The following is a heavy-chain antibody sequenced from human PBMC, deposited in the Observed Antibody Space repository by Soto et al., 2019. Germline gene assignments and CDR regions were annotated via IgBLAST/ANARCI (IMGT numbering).Heavy chain of an antibody. Sequence: QVRLQESGPGLVKPSQTLSLTCPVSGGSINSGDYYWSWIRQHPGNGLEWVGYIYYSGSTCNNPSLKSRVTISMDTSKKQFSRKLSSVTAADTAVYYCAREEVAYYGSGSYNWFAPWGQGTLVTVSS. D-gene: IGHD3-10*01. CDR3: AREEVAYYGSGSYNWFAP. V-gene: IGHV4-31*03. CDR2: IYYSGST. J-gene: IGHJ5*02. CDR1: GGSINSGDYY.